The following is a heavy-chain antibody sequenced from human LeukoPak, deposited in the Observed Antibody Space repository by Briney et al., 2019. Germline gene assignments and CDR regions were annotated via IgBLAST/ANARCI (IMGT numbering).Heavy chain of an antibody. CDR2: IYTTGGT. V-gene: IGHV4-4*07. D-gene: IGHD2-21*02. J-gene: IGHJ4*02. CDR1: GGSRTNYY. CDR3: ASVPYCGGDCYYFEY. Sequence: SETLSLTCTVSGGSRTNYYWSWIRQPAGKGLEWIGRIYTTGGTNYNPSLKSRVTMSVDTSKNQFSLKLSSVTAADTAVYYCASVPYCGGDCYYFEYWGQGTLVTVSS.